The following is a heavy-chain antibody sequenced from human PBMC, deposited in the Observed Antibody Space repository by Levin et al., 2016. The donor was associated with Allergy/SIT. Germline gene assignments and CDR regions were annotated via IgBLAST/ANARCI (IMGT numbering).Heavy chain of an antibody. CDR3: ARGPRDSVTTRNGMDV. V-gene: IGHV4-34*01. CDR2: INHSGST. D-gene: IGHD4-17*01. J-gene: IGHJ6*02. CDR1: GGSFSGYY. Sequence: SETLSLTCAVYGGSFSGYYWSWIRQPPGKGLEWIGEINHSGSTNYNPSLKSRVTISVDTSKNQFSLKLGSVTAADTAVYYCARGPRDSVTTRNGMDVWGQGTTVTVSS.